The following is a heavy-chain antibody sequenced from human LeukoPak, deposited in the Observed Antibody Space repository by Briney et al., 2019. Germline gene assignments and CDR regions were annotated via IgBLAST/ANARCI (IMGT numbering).Heavy chain of an antibody. V-gene: IGHV4-61*01. D-gene: IGHD1-14*01. CDR3: VTAENDAFDI. CDR2: IYYSGST. CDR1: GGSVSSGSYY. J-gene: IGHJ3*02. Sequence: SETLSLTCTVSGGSVSSGSYYWSWIRQPPGKGLEWIGYIYYSGSTNYNPSLKSRVTISVDTSKNQFSLKLSSVTAADTAVYYCVTAENDAFDIWGQGTMVTVSS.